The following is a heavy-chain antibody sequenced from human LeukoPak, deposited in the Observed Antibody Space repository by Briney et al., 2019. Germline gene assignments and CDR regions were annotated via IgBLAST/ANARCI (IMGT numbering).Heavy chain of an antibody. CDR2: INPNSGAT. V-gene: IGHV1-2*02. CDR1: RYTFNAYY. CDR3: AREGGNGGFDY. D-gene: IGHD2-8*01. J-gene: IGHJ4*02. Sequence: ASVTVSCKASRYTFNAYYLHWVRQAPGQGLEWMGWINPNSGATKYLQKFDGRVTLTRDTSISTAYMELTTLIADDSALYYCAREGGNGGFDYWGQGTLVTVSS.